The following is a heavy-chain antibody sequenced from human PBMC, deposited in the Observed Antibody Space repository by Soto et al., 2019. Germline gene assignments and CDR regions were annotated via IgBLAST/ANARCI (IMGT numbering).Heavy chain of an antibody. Sequence: SETLSLTCTVSGGSISSADHYWSWIRQPPGKGLEWIGYIYYSGTTYYNPSLKSRVTISVDTSMNQFSLKVSSVTAADTAVYYCARALIQLWPHYYYGMDVWGQGTTVTVSS. CDR1: GGSISSADHY. CDR2: IYYSGTT. J-gene: IGHJ6*02. CDR3: ARALIQLWPHYYYGMDV. V-gene: IGHV4-30-4*01. D-gene: IGHD5-18*01.